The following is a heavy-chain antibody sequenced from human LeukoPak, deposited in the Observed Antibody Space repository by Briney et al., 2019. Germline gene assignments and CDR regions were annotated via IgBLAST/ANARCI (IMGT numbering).Heavy chain of an antibody. J-gene: IGHJ4*02. Sequence: SETLSLTCTVSGGSLSSYYWSWIRQPPGKGLQRIGYIYYSGSTNYNPSLKSRVTISVNTSKNHISLKLSSVTAADTAVYYCARRAPYSYEWSTLDYWGQGTLVTVSS. CDR1: GGSLSSYY. D-gene: IGHD5-18*01. CDR2: IYYSGST. V-gene: IGHV4-59*08. CDR3: ARRAPYSYEWSTLDY.